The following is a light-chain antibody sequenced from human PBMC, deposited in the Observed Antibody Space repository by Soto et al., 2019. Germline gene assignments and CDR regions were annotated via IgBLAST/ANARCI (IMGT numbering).Light chain of an antibody. Sequence: DIVITQSPLSLPVIPGEPASISCRSSQSLLHSIGYNYLDWYLQKPGQSPQLLIYLRSIRSSGVPDRFNGSGSGTDFTLKISRVEAEDVGVFYCMQTLQTHLRLTFGQGTRLEIK. CDR1: QSLLHSIGYNY. J-gene: IGKJ5*01. V-gene: IGKV2-28*01. CDR3: MQTLQTHLRLT. CDR2: LRS.